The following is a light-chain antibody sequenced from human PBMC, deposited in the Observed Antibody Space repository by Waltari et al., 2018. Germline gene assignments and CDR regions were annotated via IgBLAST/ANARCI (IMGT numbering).Light chain of an antibody. Sequence: EIVLTQSPATLSLSPGASATLSCRASQSVRCYLAWYQQKPGQAPRLLIYDTSNRASGIPARFSGSGSGTDFSLSISSLEPEDFAVYYCQQRHNWPLTFGGGTKVEIK. V-gene: IGKV3-11*01. J-gene: IGKJ4*01. CDR2: DTS. CDR1: QSVRCY. CDR3: QQRHNWPLT.